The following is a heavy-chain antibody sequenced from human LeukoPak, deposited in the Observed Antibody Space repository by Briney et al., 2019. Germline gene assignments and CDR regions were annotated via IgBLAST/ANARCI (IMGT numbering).Heavy chain of an antibody. CDR1: GGSFSGYY. CDR2: INHSGST. V-gene: IGHV4-34*01. J-gene: IGHJ4*02. CDR3: AVSSWYFDY. Sequence: SETLSLTCAVYGGSFSGYYWSWIRQPPGKGLEWIGEINHSGSTNYNPSLKSRATISVDTSKNQFSLKLSSVTAADTAVYYCAVSSWYFDYWGQGTLVTVSS. D-gene: IGHD6-13*01.